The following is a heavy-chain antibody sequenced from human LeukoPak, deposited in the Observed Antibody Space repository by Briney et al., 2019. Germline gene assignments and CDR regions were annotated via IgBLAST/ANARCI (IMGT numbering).Heavy chain of an antibody. CDR3: ARARYSGYDFDY. J-gene: IGHJ4*02. Sequence: SETLSLTCTVSGGSISSYYWSWIRQLPGKGLEWIGYIYYSGSTNYNPSLKSRVTISVDTSKNQFSLKLSSVTAADTAVYYCARARYSGYDFDYWGQGTLVTVSS. CDR1: GGSISSYY. CDR2: IYYSGST. V-gene: IGHV4-59*01. D-gene: IGHD5-12*01.